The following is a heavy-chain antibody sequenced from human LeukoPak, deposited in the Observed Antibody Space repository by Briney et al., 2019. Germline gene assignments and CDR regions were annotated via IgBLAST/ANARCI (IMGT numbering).Heavy chain of an antibody. CDR1: GFTFSISS. CDR2: ISSSSSYI. J-gene: IGHJ4*02. V-gene: IGHV3-21*01. CDR3: ARAPLSGRSN. Sequence: PGGSLRHSCAASGFTFSISSMNGVRDAPGEGLEWLSSISSSSSYIYYADSVKGRFPSSRVNAKNSLYLQMNSLRAEDTAEYYCARAPLSGRSNWGQGGLGTVSS. D-gene: IGHD1-26*01.